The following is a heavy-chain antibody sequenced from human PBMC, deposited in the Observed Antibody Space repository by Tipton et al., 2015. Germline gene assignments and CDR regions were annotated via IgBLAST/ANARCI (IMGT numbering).Heavy chain of an antibody. Sequence: LRLSCTVSGGSISHNNFYWGWIRQPPGKGLEWIASVYSSGSRYYNPSLKSRLTISVDTSKNQFSLKLSSVTAADTAVYYCAREVSTQTEDFDYWGQGTVVSVSS. CDR3: AREVSTQTEDFDY. D-gene: IGHD5/OR15-5a*01. V-gene: IGHV4-39*02. CDR2: VYSSGSR. J-gene: IGHJ4*02. CDR1: GGSISHNNFY.